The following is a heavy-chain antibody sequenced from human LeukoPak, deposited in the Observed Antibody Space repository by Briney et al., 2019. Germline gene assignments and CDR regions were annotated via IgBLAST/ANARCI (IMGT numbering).Heavy chain of an antibody. J-gene: IGHJ4*02. CDR2: IYYSGST. V-gene: IGHV4-31*03. CDR1: GGSISSGGYY. CDR3: ARSYYDILTGSEFDY. Sequence: SETLSLICTVSGGSISSGGYYWSWIRQHPGKGLEWIGYIYYSGSTYYNPSLKSRVTISVDTSKNQFSLKLSSVTAADTAVYYCARSYYDILTGSEFDYWGQGTLVTVSS. D-gene: IGHD3-9*01.